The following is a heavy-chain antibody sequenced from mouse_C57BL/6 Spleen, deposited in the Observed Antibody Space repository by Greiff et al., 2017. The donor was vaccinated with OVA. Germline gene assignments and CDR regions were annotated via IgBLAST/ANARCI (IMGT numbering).Heavy chain of an antibody. J-gene: IGHJ3*01. CDR1: GFNIKDDY. CDR3: TLGGLRGSFAY. V-gene: IGHV14-4*01. D-gene: IGHD2-4*01. Sequence: EVKLQESGAELVRPGASVKLSCTASGFNIKDDYMHWVKQRPEQGLEWIGWIDPENGDTEYASKFQGKATITADTSSNTAYLQLSSLTSEDTAVYYCTLGGLRGSFAYWGQGTLVTVSA. CDR2: IDPENGDT.